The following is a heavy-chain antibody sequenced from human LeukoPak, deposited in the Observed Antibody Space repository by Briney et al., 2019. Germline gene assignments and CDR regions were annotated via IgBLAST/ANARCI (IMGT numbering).Heavy chain of an antibody. V-gene: IGHV3-21*01. Sequence: PGRSLRLSCAASGFTFSSSAMHWVRQAPGKGLEWVSSISSSSSYIYYADSVKGRFTISRDNAKNSLYLQMNSLRAEDTAVYYCARDSSSWLTLTTGGDYWGQGTLVTVSS. CDR1: GFTFSSSA. CDR2: ISSSSSYI. D-gene: IGHD6-13*01. CDR3: ARDSSSWLTLTTGGDY. J-gene: IGHJ4*02.